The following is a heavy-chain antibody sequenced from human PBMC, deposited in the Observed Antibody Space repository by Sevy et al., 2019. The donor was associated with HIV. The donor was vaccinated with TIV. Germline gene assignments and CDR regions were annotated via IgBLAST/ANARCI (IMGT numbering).Heavy chain of an antibody. V-gene: IGHV3-23*01. CDR3: ARVADSVSTLNWFDP. D-gene: IGHD4-17*01. J-gene: IGHJ5*02. CDR1: GFTFKNYA. Sequence: GGSLRLFCAAPGFTFKNYAMVWVRRAPGKGLEWVSGINNSGGTTYYADSVKGRFTISRDNSKNTLYLQMNSLRAEDTAIYYCARVADSVSTLNWFDPWGQGTLVTVSS. CDR2: INNSGGTT.